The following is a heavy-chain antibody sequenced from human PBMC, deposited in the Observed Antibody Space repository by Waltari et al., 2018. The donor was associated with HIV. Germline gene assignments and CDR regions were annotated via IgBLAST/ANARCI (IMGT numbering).Heavy chain of an antibody. V-gene: IGHV3-23*01. J-gene: IGHJ5*02. D-gene: IGHD6-13*01. Sequence: EVQLLESGGGLVQRGGFLRLSCRASGFSFSIYALNWVRQAPVKGLEWVSGISGSGDNRYYADSVKGRFTISRDNSKNKVFLQMKSLRPEDTAFYYCTKDPVTAVGNINWFDPWGQGTLVTVSS. CDR1: GFSFSIYA. CDR3: TKDPVTAVGNINWFDP. CDR2: ISGSGDNR.